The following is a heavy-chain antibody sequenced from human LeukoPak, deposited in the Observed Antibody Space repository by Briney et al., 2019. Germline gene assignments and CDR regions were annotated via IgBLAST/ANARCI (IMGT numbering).Heavy chain of an antibody. D-gene: IGHD3-22*01. V-gene: IGHV5-51*01. CDR2: IFRGDSET. CDR3: ARRYDRSGYYPLGYFDH. J-gene: IGHJ4*02. CDR1: GYRFNNYG. Sequence: GESLKISCTGSGYRFNNYGIGWVRQTPGEGLQWMGIIFRGDSETRYSPSFEGQVTFSADKSNTTAYVHWSSLKASDTAMYYCARRYDRSGYYPLGYFDHWGQGSLVTVSS.